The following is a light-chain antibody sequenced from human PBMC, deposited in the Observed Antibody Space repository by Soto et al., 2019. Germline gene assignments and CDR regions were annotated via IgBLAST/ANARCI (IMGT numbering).Light chain of an antibody. CDR3: LQDYNYPFT. Sequence: AIQMAQSPSSLSASVGDRVTITCRASQGIKNDLGWYQQKPGKAPKLLISAASSLESGVPSRFSGSGSGTDFTLTITSLQPEDVATYYCLQDYNYPFTFGGGTRVEVK. V-gene: IGKV1-6*01. CDR2: AAS. CDR1: QGIKND. J-gene: IGKJ4*01.